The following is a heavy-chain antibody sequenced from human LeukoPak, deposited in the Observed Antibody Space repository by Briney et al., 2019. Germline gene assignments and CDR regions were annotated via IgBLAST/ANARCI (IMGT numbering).Heavy chain of an antibody. V-gene: IGHV4-30-2*01. D-gene: IGHD5-12*01. J-gene: IGHJ3*02. Sequence: SETLSLTCTVSGGSISSSSYYWSWIRQPPGKGLEWIGYIYHSGSTYYNPSLKSRVTISVDRSKNQFSLKLSSVTAADTAVYYCARSMEYSGYDWPFWFDIWGQGTMVTVSS. CDR1: GGSISSSSYY. CDR2: IYHSGST. CDR3: ARSMEYSGYDWPFWFDI.